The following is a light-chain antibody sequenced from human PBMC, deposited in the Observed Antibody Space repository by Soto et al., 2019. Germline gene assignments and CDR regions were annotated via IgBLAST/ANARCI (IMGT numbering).Light chain of an antibody. J-gene: IGKJ1*01. CDR2: GAS. CDR3: QQYGSSPGT. CDR1: QSVSRSY. V-gene: IGKV3-20*01. Sequence: EIVLTQSPGTLSLSPGERVTLSCRASQSVSRSYLAWYQQKPGQAPRLLIYGASSRATGIPDRFSGSGSGTDFTLTISRLEPEDFAVYYCQQYGSSPGTFGQGTKVEIK.